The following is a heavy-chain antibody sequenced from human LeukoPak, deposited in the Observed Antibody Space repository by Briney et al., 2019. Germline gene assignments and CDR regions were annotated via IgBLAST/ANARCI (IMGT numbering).Heavy chain of an antibody. CDR2: IYYSGST. CDR3: ARLSYFWDV. Sequence: SETLSLTCTVSGVSISDYYWSWIRRPPGKGLEWIGYIYYSGSTNYNPSLKSRVTISVDTSKNQFSLKLSSVTAADTAVYYCARLSYFWDVWGQGTTVTVSS. D-gene: IGHD2/OR15-2a*01. CDR1: GVSISDYY. J-gene: IGHJ6*02. V-gene: IGHV4-59*01.